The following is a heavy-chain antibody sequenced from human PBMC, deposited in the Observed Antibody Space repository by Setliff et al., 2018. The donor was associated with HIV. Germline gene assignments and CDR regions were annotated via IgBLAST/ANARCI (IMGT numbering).Heavy chain of an antibody. CDR3: ARVFPPIRGAPFGTPPGAFDI. CDR1: GGSLSSYY. V-gene: IGHV4-4*09. J-gene: IGHJ3*02. Sequence: PSETLSLTCFVSGGSLSSYYWSWIRQPPGKGLEWTGYIYTTESTNYNPSLKSRVTISVDASKSQLSLKLTSVTAADTAVYYCARVFPPIRGAPFGTPPGAFDIWGQGTMVTVSS. CDR2: IYTTEST. D-gene: IGHD2-15*01.